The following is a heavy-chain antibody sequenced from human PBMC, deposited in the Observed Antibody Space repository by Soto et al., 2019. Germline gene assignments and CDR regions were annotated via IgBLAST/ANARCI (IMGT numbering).Heavy chain of an antibody. D-gene: IGHD6-13*01. CDR3: ARDIRTYSSKWFPIDP. V-gene: IGHV3-23*01. CDR2: ISVSGAST. J-gene: IGHJ5*02. CDR1: GFTFASYA. Sequence: PGGSLRLSCAASGFTFASYAMCWVRQAPGKGLEWGSIISVSGASTYYADSVRGRFTISRDNSKNTLSLQMNRLRVEDTALYYCARDIRTYSSKWFPIDPWGQGTLVTVSS.